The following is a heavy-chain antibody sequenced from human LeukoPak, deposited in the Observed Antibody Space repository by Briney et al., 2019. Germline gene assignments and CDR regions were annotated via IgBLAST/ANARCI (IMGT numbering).Heavy chain of an antibody. CDR3: AGGASRIQVWLPPGY. CDR2: IRYDGSNK. CDR1: GFTFSSYG. V-gene: IGHV3-30*02. D-gene: IGHD5-18*01. J-gene: IGHJ4*02. Sequence: GGSLRLSCAASGFTFSSYGMHWVRQAPGKGLEWVAFIRYDGSNKYYADSVKGRFTISRDNSQNTLYLHMGSLRVEDMAVYYCAGGASRIQVWLPPGYWGQGTLVTVSS.